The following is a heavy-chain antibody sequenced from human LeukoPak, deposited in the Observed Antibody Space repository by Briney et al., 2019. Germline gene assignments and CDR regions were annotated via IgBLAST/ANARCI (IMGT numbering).Heavy chain of an antibody. D-gene: IGHD1-1*01. CDR3: AGNDDAFDI. Sequence: SETLSLTCTVPGGSVSSSSYYWSWIRQPPGKGLEWIGYIYYTGSTNYNPSIQSRVTISLDSSKNHFSLKVTSVTAADTAVYYCAGNDDAFDIWGQGTMVTVSS. CDR1: GGSVSSSSYY. J-gene: IGHJ3*02. V-gene: IGHV4-61*03. CDR2: IYYTGST.